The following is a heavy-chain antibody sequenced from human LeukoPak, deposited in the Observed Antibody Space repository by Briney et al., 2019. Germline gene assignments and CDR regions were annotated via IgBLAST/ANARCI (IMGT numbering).Heavy chain of an antibody. CDR3: ARIYSYGHERPVDY. Sequence: PSETLSLTCTVSGGSISSYYWSWIRQPPGKGLEWIGYIYYSGSTNYNPSLKSRVTISVDTSKNQFSLKLSSVTAADTAVYYCARIYSYGHERPVDYWAREPWSPSPQ. D-gene: IGHD5-18*01. CDR2: IYYSGST. J-gene: IGHJ4*02. V-gene: IGHV4-59*01. CDR1: GGSISSYY.